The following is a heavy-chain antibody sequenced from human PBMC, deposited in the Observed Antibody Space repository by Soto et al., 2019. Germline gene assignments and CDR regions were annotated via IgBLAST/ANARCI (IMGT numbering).Heavy chain of an antibody. Sequence: GASVKVSCKASGFTFTSPAVQWVRQSRGQRLEWIGWIVVGSGNTNYAQKFQERVTITRDMSTSTAYMELSSLRSEDTAVYYCAADIRYDSCGYYFPGYWGQGTLVPVSS. V-gene: IGHV1-58*01. CDR1: GFTFTSPA. J-gene: IGHJ4*02. CDR2: IVVGSGNT. D-gene: IGHD3-22*01. CDR3: AADIRYDSCGYYFPGY.